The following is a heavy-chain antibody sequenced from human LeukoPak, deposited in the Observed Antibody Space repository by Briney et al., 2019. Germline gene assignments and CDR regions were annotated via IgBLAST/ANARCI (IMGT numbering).Heavy chain of an antibody. J-gene: IGHJ4*02. CDR1: GGSISSYY. D-gene: IGHD3-22*01. CDR3: ARWGPTYYYDSSGYYGTFDY. V-gene: IGHV4-59*08. Sequence: SETLSLTCTVSGGSISSYYWSWLRQPPGRGLEWIGYIYYSGNTNYTPSPKTRVTISVDTSKNQFSLKLSSVTAADTAVYYCARWGPTYYYDSSGYYGTFDYWGQGTLVTVSS. CDR2: IYYSGNT.